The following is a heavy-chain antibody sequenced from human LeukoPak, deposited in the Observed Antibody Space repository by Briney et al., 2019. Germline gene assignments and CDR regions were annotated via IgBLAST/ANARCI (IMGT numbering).Heavy chain of an antibody. J-gene: IGHJ4*02. CDR2: ISGSGGNT. Sequence: GGSLRLSCAASGFTFSSYAMGWVRQAPGKGLEWVSGISGSGGNTYYADSVKGRFTISRDNYRNTVYLQMNSMRVEDAAVYYCSKDIVVVTRPYYFDYWGQGTLVTVSS. CDR3: SKDIVVVTRPYYFDY. V-gene: IGHV3-23*01. CDR1: GFTFSSYA. D-gene: IGHD2-21*02.